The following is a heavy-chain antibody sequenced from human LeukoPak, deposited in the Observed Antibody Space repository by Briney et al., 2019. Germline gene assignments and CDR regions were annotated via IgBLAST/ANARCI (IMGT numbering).Heavy chain of an antibody. Sequence: PSETLSLTCTVSDSSITSTYYWAWFRQPPGKGLEWIATVFRLQTVRTFNNPSLESRVTVSLDPSQNQFSQNLTSVTAADTALYFCARVLHAPYLIDSWGQGTLVTVSS. CDR3: ARVLHAPYLIDS. CDR1: DSSITSTYY. V-gene: IGHV4-38-2*02. CDR2: VFRLQTVRT. D-gene: IGHD2-8*01. J-gene: IGHJ4*02.